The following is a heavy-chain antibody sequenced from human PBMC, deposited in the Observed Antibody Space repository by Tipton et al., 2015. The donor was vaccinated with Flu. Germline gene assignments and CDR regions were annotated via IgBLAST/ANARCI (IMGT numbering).Heavy chain of an antibody. CDR3: ARDRYFYGSGSLDL. Sequence: TLSLTCTVSSAYIGNGNYYWSWIRQPAGKGLEWIGRIDTSRRSYYNPSLKSRVTISVDVFNNQFSLRLNSVTAADTAVYYCARDRYFYGSGSLDLWGQGALVTVSS. J-gene: IGHJ5*02. CDR1: SAYIGNGNYY. V-gene: IGHV4-61*02. CDR2: IDTSRRS. D-gene: IGHD3-10*01.